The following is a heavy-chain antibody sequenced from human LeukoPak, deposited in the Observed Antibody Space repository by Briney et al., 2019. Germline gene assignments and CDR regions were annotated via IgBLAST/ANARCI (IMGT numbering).Heavy chain of an antibody. V-gene: IGHV1-46*01. CDR3: ARKNAYGDDESLDY. D-gene: IGHD4-17*01. J-gene: IGHJ4*02. CDR2: INPSGGST. Sequence: ASVKVSCKASGGTFSSYAISWVRQAPGQGLEWMGIINPSGGSTSYAQKFQGRVTMTRDTSTSTVYMELSSLRSEDTAVYYCARKNAYGDDESLDYWGQGTLVTVSS. CDR1: GGTFSSYA.